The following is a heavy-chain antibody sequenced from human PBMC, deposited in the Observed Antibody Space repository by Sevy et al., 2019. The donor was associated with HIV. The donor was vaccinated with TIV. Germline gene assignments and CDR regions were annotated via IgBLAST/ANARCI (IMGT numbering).Heavy chain of an antibody. CDR3: ARVAVSYCTNDCYHRFDY. CDR2: ISYDGTYK. J-gene: IGHJ4*02. Sequence: GGSLRLSWAVSGFSFSHYAFHWVRQAPGKGLEWVSLISYDGTYKYYADSGKGRFTISRDNSKNTLYLQMNSLRGNDTAVYYCARVAVSYCTNDCYHRFDYWGPGALVTVSS. V-gene: IGHV3-30-3*01. D-gene: IGHD2-8*01. CDR1: GFSFSHYA.